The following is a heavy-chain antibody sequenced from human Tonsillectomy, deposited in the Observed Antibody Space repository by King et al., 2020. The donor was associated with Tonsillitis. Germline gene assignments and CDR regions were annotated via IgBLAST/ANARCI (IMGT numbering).Heavy chain of an antibody. V-gene: IGHV4-34*01. CDR1: GGSFSGYY. CDR3: AIHCSGGSCYSYGMDV. Sequence: VQLQQWGAGLLKPSETLSLTCAVYGGSFSGYYWSWIRQPPGKGLEWIGEINHSGSTNYNPSLKSRVTISVDTSKNQFSLKLSSVTAADTAVDYCAIHCSGGSCYSYGMDVWGQGTTVTVSS. D-gene: IGHD2-15*01. CDR2: INHSGST. J-gene: IGHJ6*02.